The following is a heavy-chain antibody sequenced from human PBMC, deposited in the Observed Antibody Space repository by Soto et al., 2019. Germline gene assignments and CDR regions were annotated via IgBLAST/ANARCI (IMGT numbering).Heavy chain of an antibody. D-gene: IGHD4-17*01. CDR2: IKQDGSEK. Sequence: GGSLRLSCAASGFTFSSYWMSWVRQAPGKGLEWVANIKQDGSEKYYVDSVKGRFTISRDNAKNSLYLQMNSLRAEDTAVYYCARDQIYGDRPDVFDIWGQGTMVTVSS. CDR3: ARDQIYGDRPDVFDI. V-gene: IGHV3-7*01. J-gene: IGHJ3*02. CDR1: GFTFSSYW.